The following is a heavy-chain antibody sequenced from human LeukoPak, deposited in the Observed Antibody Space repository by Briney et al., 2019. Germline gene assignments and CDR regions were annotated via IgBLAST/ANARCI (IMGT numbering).Heavy chain of an antibody. V-gene: IGHV4-34*01. J-gene: IGHJ4*02. CDR1: GGSFSGYY. CDR3: ARPRIVGATGDWVY. D-gene: IGHD1-26*01. CDR2: INHSGST. Sequence: SETLSLTCAVYGGSFSGYYWSWIRQPPGKGLEWIGEINHSGSTNYNPSLKSRVTVSVDTSKNQFSLKLSSVTAADTAVYYCARPRIVGATGDWVYWGQGTLVTVSS.